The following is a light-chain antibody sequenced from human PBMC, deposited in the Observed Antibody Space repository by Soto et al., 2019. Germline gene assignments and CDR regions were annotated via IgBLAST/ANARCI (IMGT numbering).Light chain of an antibody. V-gene: IGKV3-20*01. Sequence: EIVLTQSPGTLSLSPGERATPSCRASQSVSSSYLGWYQQKPGQAPRLLIYDASSRATGIPDRFSGSVSGTDITLTISRLEPEDCAVYFGHQYGSSRTFGQGTMVDVK. CDR3: HQYGSSRT. CDR1: QSVSSSY. CDR2: DAS. J-gene: IGKJ1*01.